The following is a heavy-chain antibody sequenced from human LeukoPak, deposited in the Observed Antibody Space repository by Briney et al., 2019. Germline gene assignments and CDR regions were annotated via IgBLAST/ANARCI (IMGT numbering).Heavy chain of an antibody. CDR2: ISYSGTTT. CDR3: ARILGFTLDY. Sequence: SGGSLRLSCAASGFTFSDYYMSWIRQAPGKGLEWVSYISYSGTTTYYADSVKGRFTIARDDAKNSLYLQMNSLRDEDTAVYYCARILGFTLDYWGQGTLVTVSS. J-gene: IGHJ4*02. CDR1: GFTFSDYY. V-gene: IGHV3-11*04.